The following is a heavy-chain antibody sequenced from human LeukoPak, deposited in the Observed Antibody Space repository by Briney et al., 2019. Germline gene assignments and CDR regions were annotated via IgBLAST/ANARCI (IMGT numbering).Heavy chain of an antibody. CDR3: ARARRSVDILTGYYTGGPQWFDP. D-gene: IGHD3-9*01. CDR2: IYYSGST. J-gene: IGHJ5*02. V-gene: IGHV4-38-2*02. CDR1: GYSISSGNY. Sequence: PSETLSLTCTVSGYSISSGNYWGWIRQPPGKGLEWIGSIYYSGSTYYNPSLKSRVTISVDTSKNQFSLKLSSVTAADTAVYYCARARRSVDILTGYYTGGPQWFDPWGQGTLVTVSS.